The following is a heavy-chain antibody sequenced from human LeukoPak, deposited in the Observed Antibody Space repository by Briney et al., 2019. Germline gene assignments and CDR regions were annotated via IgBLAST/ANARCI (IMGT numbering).Heavy chain of an antibody. CDR2: IFPSGGEI. V-gene: IGHV3-23*01. CDR1: GFTFSSYA. J-gene: IGHJ4*02. Sequence: GGSLRLSCAASGFTFSSYAMSWVRQAPGKGLEWVSSIFPSGGEIHYADSVRGRFTISRDNSKSTLSLQMNSLRAEDTAIYYCATYRQVLLPFESWGQGTLVTVSS. CDR3: ATYRQVLLPFES. D-gene: IGHD2/OR15-2a*01.